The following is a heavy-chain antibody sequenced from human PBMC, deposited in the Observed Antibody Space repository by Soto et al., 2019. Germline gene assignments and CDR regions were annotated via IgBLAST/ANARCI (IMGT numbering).Heavy chain of an antibody. CDR3: VRQGIGALHGLVDV. V-gene: IGHV4-59*08. D-gene: IGHD1-26*01. CDR2: IYSNGST. CDR1: GDSIGTYN. J-gene: IGHJ6*02. Sequence: QVQLQASGPGLVKPSDTLSLTCTVSGDSIGTYNWGWIRQPPGKRLEWIGYIYSNGSTSYNPALKCRVTISADASTKQFSLRLGSVTAADTAVYYCVRQGIGALHGLVDVWGQGTTVTVSS.